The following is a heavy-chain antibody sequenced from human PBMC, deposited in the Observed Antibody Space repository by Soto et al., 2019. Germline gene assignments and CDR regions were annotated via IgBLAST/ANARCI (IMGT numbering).Heavy chain of an antibody. D-gene: IGHD1-20*01. CDR3: ARFYNWNDVTWFDP. Sequence: PSDTLSLTCFISGTSISITFWWTWFRQAPGKGLEWIGEIYHSGTTNYNPSLKSRVTISVDTSKNQFSLKLSSVTAADTAVYYCARFYNWNDVTWFDPWGQGTLVTVSS. J-gene: IGHJ5*02. V-gene: IGHV4-4*02. CDR2: IYHSGTT. CDR1: GTSISITFW.